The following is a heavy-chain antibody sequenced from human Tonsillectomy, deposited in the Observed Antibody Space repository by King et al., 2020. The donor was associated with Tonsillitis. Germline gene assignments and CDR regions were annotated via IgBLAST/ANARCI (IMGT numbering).Heavy chain of an antibody. CDR3: GGDWWLAQDRYFMDV. J-gene: IGHJ6*03. V-gene: IGHV4-4*07. CDR1: GGSISSYY. D-gene: IGHD6-19*01. Sequence: VQLQESGPGLVKPSETLSLTCTLSGGSISSYYWSWIRQPAGKGLEWIGHFYSSENTNYKPSLKSRVTMSVDTSKNQFSLKLTSGTAADTAVYYCGGDWWLAQDRYFMDVWGRGTTVSVSS. CDR2: FYSSENT.